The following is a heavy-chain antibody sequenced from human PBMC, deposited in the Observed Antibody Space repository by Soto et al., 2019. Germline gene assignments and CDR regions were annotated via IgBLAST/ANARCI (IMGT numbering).Heavy chain of an antibody. J-gene: IGHJ3*02. CDR3: AKDLITMIVVVSVDAFDI. CDR2: ISGSGGST. D-gene: IGHD3-22*01. V-gene: IGHV3-23*01. CDR1: GFTFSSYA. Sequence: PGGSLRLSCAASGFTFSSYAMSWVRQAPGKGLEWVSAISGSGGSTYYADSVKGRFTISRDNSKNTLYLQMNSLRAEDTAVYYCAKDLITMIVVVSVDAFDIWGQGTMVTVSS.